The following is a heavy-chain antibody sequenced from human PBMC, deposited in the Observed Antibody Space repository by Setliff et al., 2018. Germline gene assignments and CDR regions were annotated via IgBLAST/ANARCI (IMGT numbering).Heavy chain of an antibody. Sequence: SETLSLTCTVSGGSISSYYWSWIRQPAGKGLEWIGEIIHSGSTNYNPSLKSRVTIPMDTSKNQFSLKLSSVTAADTAVYYCARGSWGWRCSGGSCHSGAHYVYWGQGTLVTVSS. CDR3: ARGSWGWRCSGGSCHSGAHYVY. CDR1: GGSISSYY. D-gene: IGHD2-15*01. CDR2: IIHSGST. V-gene: IGHV4-59*01. J-gene: IGHJ4*02.